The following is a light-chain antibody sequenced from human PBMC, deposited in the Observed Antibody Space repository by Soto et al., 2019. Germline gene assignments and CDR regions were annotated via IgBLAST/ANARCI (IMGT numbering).Light chain of an antibody. Sequence: QSALTQPASVSGSPGQSITISCTGTSSDVGAYTYVSWYQQHPGKAPKLMIFEVSDRPSGVSNRFSGSKSGNTASLTISGLQAEDEADYYCSSYTTSSIDYVFGTGTKLTVL. CDR1: SSDVGAYTY. CDR3: SSYTTSSIDYV. V-gene: IGLV2-14*01. J-gene: IGLJ1*01. CDR2: EVS.